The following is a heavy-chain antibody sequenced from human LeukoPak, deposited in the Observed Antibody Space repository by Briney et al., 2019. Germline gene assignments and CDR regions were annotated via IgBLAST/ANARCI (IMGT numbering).Heavy chain of an antibody. J-gene: IGHJ4*02. V-gene: IGHV4-34*01. CDR1: GRSFSSYY. D-gene: IGHD6-6*01. CDR2: IKHGGST. Sequence: ETLSLTCPVYGRSFSSYYWSWIRQPPGKGMEWIVQIKHGGSTNMNPSLKSGVTISVTTSKNQFSLKLISVTVANTAVYYCARGQPRPSIEGYEPKGFFDYWGEGTPVTVS. CDR3: ARGQPRPSIEGYEPKGFFDY.